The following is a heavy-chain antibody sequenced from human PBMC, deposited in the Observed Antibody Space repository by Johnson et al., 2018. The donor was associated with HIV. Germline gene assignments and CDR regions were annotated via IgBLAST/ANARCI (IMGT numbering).Heavy chain of an antibody. CDR3: ARARVVGARSSAFDI. J-gene: IGHJ3*02. V-gene: IGHV3-23*04. D-gene: IGHD1-26*01. CDR2: IRGSGGST. CDR1: GFTFSSYG. Sequence: VKLVESGGGLVQPGGSLRLSCAASGFTFSSYGMSWVRQAPGKGLEWVSAIRGSGGSTYYADYVKGRFTISRDNSKNTLYLQMNSLRAEDTAVYYCARARVVGARSSAFDIWGQGTMVTVSS.